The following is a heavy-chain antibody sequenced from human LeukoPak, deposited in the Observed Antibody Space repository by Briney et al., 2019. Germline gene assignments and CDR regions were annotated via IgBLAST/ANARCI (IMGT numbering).Heavy chain of an antibody. Sequence: GGSLRLSCAASEFTFSTYEMNWVRQAPGKGLEWLSNISGSGKTIYYGVSAKGRFTISRDNAKNSVFLQMNSLRADDTAVYYCARGPASGSNFAWFDPWGQGTLVTVSS. CDR3: ARGPASGSNFAWFDP. CDR2: ISGSGKTI. D-gene: IGHD3-10*01. CDR1: EFTFSTYE. J-gene: IGHJ5*02. V-gene: IGHV3-48*03.